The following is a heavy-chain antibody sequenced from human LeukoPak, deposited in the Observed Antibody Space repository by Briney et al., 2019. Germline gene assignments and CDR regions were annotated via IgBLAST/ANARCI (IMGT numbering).Heavy chain of an antibody. CDR2: ISYDGSNK. V-gene: IGHV3-30-3*01. CDR3: ARVPPWYNWNYYYYGMDV. D-gene: IGHD1-20*01. J-gene: IGHJ6*02. CDR1: GFTFSSYA. Sequence: GGSLRLSCAASGFTFSSYAMHWVRQAPGKGLEWVAVISYDGSNKYYADSVKGRFTISRDNSKNTLYLQMNSLRAEDTALYHCARVPPWYNWNYYYYGMDVWGQGTTVTVSS.